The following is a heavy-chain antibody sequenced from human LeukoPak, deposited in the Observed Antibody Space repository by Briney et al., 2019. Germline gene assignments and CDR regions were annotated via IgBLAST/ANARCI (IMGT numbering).Heavy chain of an antibody. CDR2: MNPNSSNT. CDR1: GYTFTSYD. Sequence: ASVKVSCKASGYTFTSYDINWVRQATGQGLEWMGWMNPNSSNTRCAHKFQGRVTITRNTSISTAYMELSSLRSEHTAVYYCARPSWNYGTNWFDPWGQGTLVTVSS. V-gene: IGHV1-8*03. J-gene: IGHJ5*02. D-gene: IGHD1-7*01. CDR3: ARPSWNYGTNWFDP.